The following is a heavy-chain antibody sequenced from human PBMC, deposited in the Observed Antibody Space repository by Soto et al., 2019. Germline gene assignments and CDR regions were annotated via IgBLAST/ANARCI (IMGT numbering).Heavy chain of an antibody. CDR2: INAGNGNT. J-gene: IGHJ5*02. CDR3: ARSSGVYALLA. D-gene: IGHD3-9*01. V-gene: IGHV1-3*05. CDR1: GYTFTSYA. Sequence: QVQLVQSGAEEKKPGASVKVSCKASGYTFTSYAMHWVRQAPGQRLEWMGWINAGNGNTKYSQKFQGRVTITRDTSASTAYMELSSLGSEDTAVYYGARSSGVYALLAWGQGTLVTVSS.